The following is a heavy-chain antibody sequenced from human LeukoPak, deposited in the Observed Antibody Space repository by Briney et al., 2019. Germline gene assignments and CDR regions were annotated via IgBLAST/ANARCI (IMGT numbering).Heavy chain of an antibody. CDR2: IYYSGTT. Sequence: SETLSLTCTVSGGSQSYYYWSWIRQSPGEGLDWIGYIYYSGTTNYNPSLKSRVTISVDTTKNQFSLQLRSVTAADTAVYYCAREDPQTTVPEGMDVWGQGTTVTVSS. J-gene: IGHJ6*02. CDR1: GGSQSYYY. D-gene: IGHD4-17*01. CDR3: AREDPQTTVPEGMDV. V-gene: IGHV4-59*01.